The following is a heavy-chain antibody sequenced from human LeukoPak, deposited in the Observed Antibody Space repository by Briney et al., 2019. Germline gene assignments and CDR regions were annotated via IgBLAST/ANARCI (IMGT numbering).Heavy chain of an antibody. V-gene: IGHV3-7*01. J-gene: IGHJ3*02. CDR3: ARIARYASDI. CDR2: IKQDGSEK. D-gene: IGHD2-21*01. CDR1: GFTFSSHW. Sequence: GGSLRLSCAASGFTFSSHWMRWVRQAPGKGLEWVASIKQDGSEKHYVDSVKGRFTISRDDAKNFLYLQINSLRAEDTSVYHCARIARYASDIWGQGTMVTVSS.